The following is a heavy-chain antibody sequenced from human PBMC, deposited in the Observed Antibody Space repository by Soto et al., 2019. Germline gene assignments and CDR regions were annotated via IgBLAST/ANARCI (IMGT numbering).Heavy chain of an antibody. CDR3: AREPVDYYDSSGPFGY. V-gene: IGHV1-18*01. J-gene: IGHJ4*02. CDR2: ISAYNGNT. CDR1: GYTFTSYG. D-gene: IGHD3-22*01. Sequence: ASVEVSCKXSGYTFTSYGISWVRQAPGQGLEWMGWISAYNGNTNYAQKLQGRVTMTTDTSTSTAYMELRSLRSDDTAVYYCAREPVDYYDSSGPFGYWGQGTLVTVSS.